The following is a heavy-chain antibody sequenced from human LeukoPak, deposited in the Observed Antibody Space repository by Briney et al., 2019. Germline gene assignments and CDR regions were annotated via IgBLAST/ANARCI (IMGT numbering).Heavy chain of an antibody. J-gene: IGHJ4*02. CDR3: ARAGAYYDSSGYYARLYYFDY. Sequence: SETLSLTCTVSGGSISSYYWSWIRQPPGKGLEWIGYIYYSGSTNYNPSLKSRVTISVDTPKNQFSLKLSSVTAADTAVYYCARAGAYYDSSGYYARLYYFDYWGQGTLVTVSS. CDR2: IYYSGST. V-gene: IGHV4-59*01. CDR1: GGSISSYY. D-gene: IGHD3-22*01.